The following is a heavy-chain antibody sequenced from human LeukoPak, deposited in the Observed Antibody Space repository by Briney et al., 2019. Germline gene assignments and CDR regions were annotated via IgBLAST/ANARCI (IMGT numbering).Heavy chain of an antibody. V-gene: IGHV3-21*01. CDR1: GFTFSDHY. D-gene: IGHD6-13*01. CDR2: ISSSSSYI. J-gene: IGHJ4*02. Sequence: GGSLRLSCAASGFTFSDHYIDWARQAPGKGLEWVSSISSSSSYIYYADSVKGRFTISRDNSKNTLYLQMNSLRAEDTAVYYCARDDSWYFTFDYWGQGTLVTVSS. CDR3: ARDDSWYFTFDY.